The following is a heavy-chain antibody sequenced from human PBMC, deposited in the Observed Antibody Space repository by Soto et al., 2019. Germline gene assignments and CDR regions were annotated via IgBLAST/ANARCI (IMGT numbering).Heavy chain of an antibody. D-gene: IGHD5-18*01. V-gene: IGHV4-39*01. CDR2: IYYSGST. CDR1: GGSITSISYY. CDR3: ARHPPERWLQLYYFDY. Sequence: SETLSLTCTVSGGSITSISYYWGWIRQPPGKGLEWIGSIYYSGSTYYNPSLKSRVTISVDTSKNQFSLRLRSVTAADTAVYYCARHPPERWLQLYYFDYWGQGTLVTVSS. J-gene: IGHJ4*02.